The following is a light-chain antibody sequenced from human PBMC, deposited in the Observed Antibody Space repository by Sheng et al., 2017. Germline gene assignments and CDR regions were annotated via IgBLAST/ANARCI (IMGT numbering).Light chain of an antibody. CDR1: QDITNY. CDR2: DAS. CDR3: QQYYSFPPT. J-gene: IGKJ1*01. Sequence: DIQMTQSPSSLSASVGDRVTITCQASQDITNYLNWYQQKPGKAPNLLIYDASKLETGVPSRFSGGGSGTDFTLTISCLQSEDFATYYCQQYYSFPPTFGQGTKVEIK. V-gene: IGKV1-33*01.